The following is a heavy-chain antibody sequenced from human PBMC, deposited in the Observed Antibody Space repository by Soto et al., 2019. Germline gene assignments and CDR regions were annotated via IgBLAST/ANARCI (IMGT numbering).Heavy chain of an antibody. CDR3: ARQAAAGQYHSAMDV. CDR1: GYSFTTYW. CDR2: IYPRDSAP. Sequence: EVQLVQSGAEVKKPGESLKISCKGSGYSFTTYWIGWVRQMPGKGLEGMVIIYPRDSAPSYCPPFQGQVTISAHKSIHTPSLQSRPPKPSDAAIYYWARQAAAGQYHSAMDVWGPGTTVTVPS. V-gene: IGHV5-51*01. J-gene: IGHJ6*02. D-gene: IGHD6-13*01.